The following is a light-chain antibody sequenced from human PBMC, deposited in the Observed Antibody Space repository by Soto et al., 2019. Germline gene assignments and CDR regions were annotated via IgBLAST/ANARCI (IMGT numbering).Light chain of an antibody. V-gene: IGKV3-20*01. CDR2: GES. CDR1: PSVSSSY. Sequence: EIVLTQSPGTLSLSPGERATLSCRASPSVSSSYLAWYQQKPGQAPRLLIYGESSRATGIPDRFSGSGSGTDFTLTISRLEPEDCAVYYCQQYGSSPMYTFGQGTKLELK. J-gene: IGKJ2*01. CDR3: QQYGSSPMYT.